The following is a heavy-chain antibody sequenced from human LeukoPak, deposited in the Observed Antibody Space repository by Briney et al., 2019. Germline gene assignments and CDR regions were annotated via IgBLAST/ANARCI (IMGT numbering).Heavy chain of an antibody. CDR3: ARAGPKAIAMFAY. CDR1: GFTFSSYW. J-gene: IGHJ4*02. Sequence: SGGSLRLSCAASGFTFSSYWMHWVRQAPGKGLVWVSRINSDGSSTSYADSVKGRFTISRDNAKNTLYLQMNSLRAEDTAVYYCARAGPKAIAMFAYWGQGTLVTVSS. D-gene: IGHD3-10*02. V-gene: IGHV3-74*01. CDR2: INSDGSST.